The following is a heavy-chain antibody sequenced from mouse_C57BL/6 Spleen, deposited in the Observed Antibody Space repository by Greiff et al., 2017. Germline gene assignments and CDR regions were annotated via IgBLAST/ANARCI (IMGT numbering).Heavy chain of an antibody. D-gene: IGHD2-5*01. V-gene: IGHV1-69*01. J-gene: IGHJ3*01. CDR3: ARVYSNYVGWFAY. CDR2: IDPSDSYT. Sequence: QVQLQQPGAELVMPGASVKLSCKASGYTFTSYWMHWVKQRPGQGLEWIGEIDPSDSYTNYNQKFKGKSTLTVDKSSSTADMQLSSLTSEDSAVYYCARVYSNYVGWFAYWGQGTLVTVSA. CDR1: GYTFTSYW.